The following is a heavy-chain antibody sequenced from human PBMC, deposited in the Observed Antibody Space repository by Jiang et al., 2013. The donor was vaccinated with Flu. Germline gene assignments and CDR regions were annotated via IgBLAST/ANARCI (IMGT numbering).Heavy chain of an antibody. CDR1: GYSFTNYW. D-gene: IGHD3-22*01. V-gene: IGHV5-10-1*01. J-gene: IGHJ5*02. CDR3: ARVVLGLDP. Sequence: GAEVKKPGESLRISCKVSGYSFTNYWINWVRQMPGKGLEWMGRIDPSDSYTNYSPSFRGHVTISADKSISTAYLQWSSLKASDTAIYYCARVVLGLDPWGPGNPGHRLL. CDR2: IDPSDSYT.